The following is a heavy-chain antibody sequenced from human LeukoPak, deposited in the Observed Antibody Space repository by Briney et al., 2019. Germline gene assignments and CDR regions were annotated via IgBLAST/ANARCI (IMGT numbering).Heavy chain of an antibody. V-gene: IGHV1-2*02. CDR1: GYTFTGYY. Sequence: GASVKVSCKASGYTFTGYYMHWVRQAPGQGLEWMGWINPNSGGTNYAQKFQGRVTMTRDTSISTAYMELSRLRSDDTAVYYRARVRVAAAGTYYYYGMDVWGQGTTVTVSS. CDR3: ARVRVAAAGTYYYYGMDV. CDR2: INPNSGGT. J-gene: IGHJ6*02. D-gene: IGHD6-13*01.